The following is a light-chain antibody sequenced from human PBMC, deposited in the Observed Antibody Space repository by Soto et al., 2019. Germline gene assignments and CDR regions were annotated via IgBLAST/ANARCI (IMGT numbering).Light chain of an antibody. CDR1: QSVSSY. CDR3: QLHSNWPPIT. CDR2: DAS. Sequence: EIVLTQSPATLSLSPGERATLSCRASQSVSSYLAWYQQKPGRAPRLLIYDASNRATGIPARFSGSGSGTDFTLTVTSLETEDFAIYYCQLHSNWPPITFGQGTKLEIK. J-gene: IGKJ2*01. V-gene: IGKV3-11*01.